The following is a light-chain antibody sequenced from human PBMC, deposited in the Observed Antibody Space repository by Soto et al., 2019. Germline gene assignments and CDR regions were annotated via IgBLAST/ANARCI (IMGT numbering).Light chain of an antibody. J-gene: IGLJ1*01. CDR3: QSYASSLSGYV. CDR2: GSY. V-gene: IGLV1-40*01. Sequence: QSVLTQPHSVSGAPGQTVNISCTGNSSNIGAGYDVYWYVQLPGTAPKLLIYGSYNRPSGVPDRFSGSKSGTSASLAITGLQADYEADYYCQSYASSLSGYVFGPGTKLTVL. CDR1: SSNIGAGYD.